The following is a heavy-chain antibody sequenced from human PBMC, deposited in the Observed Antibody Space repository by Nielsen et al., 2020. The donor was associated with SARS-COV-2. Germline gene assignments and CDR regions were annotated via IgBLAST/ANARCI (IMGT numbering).Heavy chain of an antibody. CDR2: IYYSGST. CDR3: ARSYDFWSGYYNWFDP. Sequence: SETLSLTCTVSGGSISSYYWSWIRQPPGKRLEWIGYIYYSGSTSYNPSLRSRVTISVDTSKNQFSLKLSSVTAADTAVYYCARSYDFWSGYYNWFDPWGQGTLVTVSS. J-gene: IGHJ5*02. V-gene: IGHV4-59*01. D-gene: IGHD3-3*01. CDR1: GGSISSYY.